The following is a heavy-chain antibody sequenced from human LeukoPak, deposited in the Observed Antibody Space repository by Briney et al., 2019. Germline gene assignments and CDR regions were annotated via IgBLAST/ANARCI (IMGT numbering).Heavy chain of an antibody. CDR2: ISWNSGSI. Sequence: GRSLRLSCAASGFTFDDYAMHWVRQPPGKGLEWVSGISWNSGSIGYADSVKGRFTISRDNAKNSVYLQMNSLRAEDTAVYYCAMWRNDYCDSSGYYSGWGQGTLVTVSS. CDR3: AMWRNDYCDSSGYYSG. D-gene: IGHD3-22*01. J-gene: IGHJ4*02. V-gene: IGHV3-9*01. CDR1: GFTFDDYA.